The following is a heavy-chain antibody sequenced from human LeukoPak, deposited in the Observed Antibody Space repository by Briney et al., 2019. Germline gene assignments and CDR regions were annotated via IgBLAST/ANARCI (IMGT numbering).Heavy chain of an antibody. CDR3: ARARGPSLGSAYDY. CDR2: IYYTGST. V-gene: IGHV4-31*03. D-gene: IGHD3-22*01. Sequence: SETLSLTCTVSGGSISSGGYSWTWIRQHSGKGLEWIGYIYYTGSTYYNPSLKNRVTISVDTSKNQFSLKLSSVTAADTAVYYCARARGPSLGSAYDYWGQGTLVTVSS. J-gene: IGHJ4*02. CDR1: GGSISSGGYS.